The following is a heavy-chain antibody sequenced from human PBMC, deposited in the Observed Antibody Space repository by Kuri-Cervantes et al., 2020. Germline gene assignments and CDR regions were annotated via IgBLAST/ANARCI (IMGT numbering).Heavy chain of an antibody. CDR1: GFTVSSNY. D-gene: IGHD3-10*01. Sequence: GESLKISCAASGFTVSSNYMSWVRQAPGKGLEWVSSISSSGGYIYYADSVKGRFTISRDNSKNTLYLQMNSLRAEDTAVYYCARDRKPGGYYYYGMDVWGQGTTVTVSS. J-gene: IGHJ6*02. CDR3: ARDRKPGGYYYYGMDV. CDR2: SSSGGYI. V-gene: IGHV3-53*01.